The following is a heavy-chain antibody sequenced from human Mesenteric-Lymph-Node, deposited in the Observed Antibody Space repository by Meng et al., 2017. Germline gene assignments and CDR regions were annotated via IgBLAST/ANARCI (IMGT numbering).Heavy chain of an antibody. J-gene: IGHJ4*02. CDR2: ISGSGGST. V-gene: IGHV3-23*01. CDR3: ARVTISGWNFDY. Sequence: GESLKISCAASGFIFSSYAMSWVRQAPGKGLEWVSAISGSGGSTYYANSVKGRFTISSDNSKNTLYLQMNSLRAEDTAVYYCARVTISGWNFDYWGQGTLVTVSS. D-gene: IGHD6-19*01. CDR1: GFIFSSYA.